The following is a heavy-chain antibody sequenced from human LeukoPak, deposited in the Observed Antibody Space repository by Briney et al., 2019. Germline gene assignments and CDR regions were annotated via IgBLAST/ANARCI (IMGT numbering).Heavy chain of an antibody. CDR1: GYTFTNYY. J-gene: IGHJ6*02. CDR2: INPSGGST. CDR3: ATWGSSSSLLPTMDV. V-gene: IGHV1-46*01. Sequence: ASVTVSCKASGYTFTNYYMHWVRQAPGQGLEWMGIINPSGGSTSYAQKFQGRVTMTRDTSTSTVYMELSSLRSEDTAVYYCATWGSSSSLLPTMDVWGQGTTVTVSS. D-gene: IGHD6-13*01.